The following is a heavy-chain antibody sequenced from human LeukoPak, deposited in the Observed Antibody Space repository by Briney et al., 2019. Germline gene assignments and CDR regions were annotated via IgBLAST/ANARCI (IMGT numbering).Heavy chain of an antibody. Sequence: PGGSLRLSCAASGFTFSSYGMHWVRQAPGKGLEWVAFIRYDGSNKYYADSVKGRFTISRDNSKNTLYLQMNSLGAEDTAVYYCAKDQGLWCSSTSCYNIDYWGQGTLVTVSS. D-gene: IGHD2-2*02. V-gene: IGHV3-30*02. CDR2: IRYDGSNK. CDR3: AKDQGLWCSSTSCYNIDY. J-gene: IGHJ4*02. CDR1: GFTFSSYG.